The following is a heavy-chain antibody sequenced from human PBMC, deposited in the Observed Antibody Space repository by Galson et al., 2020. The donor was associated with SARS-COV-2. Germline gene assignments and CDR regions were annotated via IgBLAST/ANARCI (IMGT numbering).Heavy chain of an antibody. CDR1: GFSFSRYA. Sequence: GGSLRLSCAASGFSFSRYAMHWVRQAPGKGLEWVAVMSNDGTNAYYADSVKGRFTISRDNSKNTLFLQMNSLRAEDTAVYYCARDLEEWELLFPFDYWGRGTLLTVSS. D-gene: IGHD1-26*01. CDR3: ARDLEEWELLFPFDY. J-gene: IGHJ4*02. CDR2: MSNDGTNA. V-gene: IGHV3-30*07.